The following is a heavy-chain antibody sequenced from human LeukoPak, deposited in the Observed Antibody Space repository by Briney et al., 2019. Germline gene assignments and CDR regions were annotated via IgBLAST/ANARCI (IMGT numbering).Heavy chain of an antibody. D-gene: IGHD6-13*01. J-gene: IGHJ1*01. Sequence: GGSLRLSCAASGFTFSSYAMSWVRQAPGKGLEWVSAISGSGGSTYYADSVKGRFTISRDNSKNTLNLQMNSLRAEDTAVYYCAKDSSSWSEYFQHWGQGTLVTVSS. CDR3: AKDSSSWSEYFQH. CDR2: ISGSGGST. V-gene: IGHV3-23*01. CDR1: GFTFSSYA.